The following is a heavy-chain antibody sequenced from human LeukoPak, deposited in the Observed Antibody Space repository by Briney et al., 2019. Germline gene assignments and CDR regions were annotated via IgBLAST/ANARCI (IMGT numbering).Heavy chain of an antibody. V-gene: IGHV1-2*02. CDR2: INPNSGGT. Sequence: ASVKVSCKASGYTSTDYYIHWVRQAPGQGLEWMGWINPNSGGTLYAQNLQRRVTMTTDTSTSTAYMELRSLRSDDTAVYYCARDLDDFFDYGMDVWGQGTTVTVSS. CDR3: ARDLDDFFDYGMDV. D-gene: IGHD3-3*01. CDR1: GYTSTDYY. J-gene: IGHJ6*02.